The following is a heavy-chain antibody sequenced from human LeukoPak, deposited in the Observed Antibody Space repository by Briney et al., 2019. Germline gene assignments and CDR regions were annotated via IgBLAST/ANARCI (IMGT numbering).Heavy chain of an antibody. CDR3: ARDVAPIDY. CDR2: ISTISSYI. CDR1: GFTFSSYN. Sequence: PGGSLRLSCAASGFTFSSYNMMWVRQAPGKGLEWVSSISTISSYIYYAGSVKGRFTISRGNAKNSLYLQMNSLRAEDTAVYYCARDVAPIDYWGQGTLVTVSS. V-gene: IGHV3-21*01. J-gene: IGHJ4*02.